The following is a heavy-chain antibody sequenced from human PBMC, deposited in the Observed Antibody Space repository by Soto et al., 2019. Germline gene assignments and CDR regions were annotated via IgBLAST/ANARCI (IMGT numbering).Heavy chain of an antibody. Sequence: QVQLVQSGAEVKKPGSSVKVSCKASGDTFKSYAIDWVRQAPGQGLEWMGGIIPVFRTAIYAQKFQGKVTITADESTSTAYMELSSVRSDDTAVYFCVRPLPRRYCSGGSCYDPAGYWGQGTLVTVSS. J-gene: IGHJ4*02. CDR2: IIPVFRTA. D-gene: IGHD2-15*01. CDR3: VRPLPRRYCSGGSCYDPAGY. CDR1: GDTFKSYA. V-gene: IGHV1-69*01.